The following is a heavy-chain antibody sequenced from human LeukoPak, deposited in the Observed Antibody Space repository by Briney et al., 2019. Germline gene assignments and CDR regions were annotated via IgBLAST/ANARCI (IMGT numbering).Heavy chain of an antibody. J-gene: IGHJ4*02. CDR2: IKQDGSEK. Sequence: GGSLRLSCAASGFTFSSYWMSWVRQAPGKGLEWVANIKQDGSEKYYVDSVKGRFTISRDNAKNSLYLQMNSLRAEDTAVYYCARDRRVVPAASFDYWGQGTLVTVSS. CDR3: ARDRRVVPAASFDY. CDR1: GFTFSSYW. D-gene: IGHD2-2*01. V-gene: IGHV3-7*01.